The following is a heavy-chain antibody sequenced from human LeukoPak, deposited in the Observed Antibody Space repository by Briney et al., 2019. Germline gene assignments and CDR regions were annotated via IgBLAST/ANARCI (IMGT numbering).Heavy chain of an antibody. J-gene: IGHJ6*02. CDR3: AKRSRRLTLVRGVPREDV. Sequence: GGSLRLSCAASGFIFSSYPMNWVRQAPGKGLEWVSAITGSGDRIYYADSVKGRFTISRDNSKNTLSLQMNTLRAEDTAVYYCAKRSRRLTLVRGVPREDVWGQGTTVTVSS. D-gene: IGHD3-10*01. CDR2: ITGSGDRI. V-gene: IGHV3-23*01. CDR1: GFIFSSYP.